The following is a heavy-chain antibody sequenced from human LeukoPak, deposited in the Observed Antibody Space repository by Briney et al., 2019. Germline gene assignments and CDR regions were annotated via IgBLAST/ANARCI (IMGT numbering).Heavy chain of an antibody. CDR1: NGPFSAYY. D-gene: IGHD2-15*01. J-gene: IGHJ6*04. V-gene: IGHV4-34*01. Sequence: SETLSLTCAVSNGPFSAYYWSWIRQSPGKGLQWIGEISHSGSTNYNPSLKLRVSISLDTSKNQFSLRLSSVSAADTAVYFCARRYCSGGSCYMRGYYGMDVWATGTTVIVSS. CDR3: ARRYCSGGSCYMRGYYGMDV. CDR2: ISHSGST.